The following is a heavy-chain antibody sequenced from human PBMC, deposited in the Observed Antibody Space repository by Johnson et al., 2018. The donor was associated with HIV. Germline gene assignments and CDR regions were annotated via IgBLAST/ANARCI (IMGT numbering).Heavy chain of an antibody. V-gene: IGHV3-53*02. Sequence: VRLVETGGGLIQPGGSLRLSCAASGFAVSSNYMSWVRQAPGKGLEWVSVIYIGSNTYYADSVRGRFTISRDNSKNTLYLQMSSLKVEDTAMYYCARDGESQQLPLGDAFDVWGQGTMVIVSS. CDR2: IYIGSNT. CDR1: GFAVSSNY. D-gene: IGHD6-13*01. CDR3: ARDGESQQLPLGDAFDV. J-gene: IGHJ3*01.